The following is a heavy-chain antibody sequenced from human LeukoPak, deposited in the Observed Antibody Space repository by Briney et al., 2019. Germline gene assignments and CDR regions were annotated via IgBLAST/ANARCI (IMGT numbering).Heavy chain of an antibody. D-gene: IGHD4-17*01. Sequence: PGGSLRLSCAVSGFTFSRFALSWVRQAPGKGLEWVSAISGTGGSTYYADSVKGRFTISRDNSKNMLYLQMNSLRAEDTAVYYCAKDMSTMTTHPKFFFDSWAQGTLVTVSS. J-gene: IGHJ4*02. V-gene: IGHV3-23*01. CDR2: ISGTGGST. CDR3: AKDMSTMTTHPKFFFDS. CDR1: GFTFSRFA.